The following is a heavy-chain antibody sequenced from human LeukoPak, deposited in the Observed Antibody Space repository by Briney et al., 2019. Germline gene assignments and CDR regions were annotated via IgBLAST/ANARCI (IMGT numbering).Heavy chain of an antibody. CDR3: ARGVRGYSY. J-gene: IGHJ4*02. D-gene: IGHD5-18*01. Sequence: AGSLSLTCAASGFTFSSYSMSWVRQAPGKGLEWVANIKQDGSEKYYVDSVKGRFTISRDNAKNSLYLQMNSLRAEDTAVYYCARGVRGYSYWGQGTLVTVSS. CDR1: GFTFSSYS. V-gene: IGHV3-7*01. CDR2: IKQDGSEK.